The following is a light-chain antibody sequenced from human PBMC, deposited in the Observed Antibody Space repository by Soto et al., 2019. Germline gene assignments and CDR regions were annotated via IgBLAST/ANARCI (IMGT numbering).Light chain of an antibody. CDR2: KVS. J-gene: IGLJ3*02. CDR1: SSDVGGYNY. CDR3: GSYTTSGTPV. V-gene: IGLV2-14*01. Sequence: QSALTQPASVSGSPGQSITISCTGTSSDVGGYNYLSWHQQHPGKATRVMIYKVSNPPSGVSNRFSGSKSGNAASLTISGLQAEDEADYFCGSYTTSGTPVFGGGTKVTVL.